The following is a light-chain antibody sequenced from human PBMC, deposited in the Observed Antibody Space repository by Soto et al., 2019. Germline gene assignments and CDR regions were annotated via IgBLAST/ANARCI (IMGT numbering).Light chain of an antibody. V-gene: IGLV2-14*01. CDR2: DVS. CDR1: SSDVGGYNY. J-gene: IGLJ1*01. CDR3: SSYTSSISYV. Sequence: QSALTQPASVSGSPGQSITISCTGTSSDVGGYNYVSWYQQHPGKAPKLMIYDVSNRPSGVSNRFSGSKSGNTASLTISVLQAEDEADYYCSSYTSSISYVFGTGTKLTVL.